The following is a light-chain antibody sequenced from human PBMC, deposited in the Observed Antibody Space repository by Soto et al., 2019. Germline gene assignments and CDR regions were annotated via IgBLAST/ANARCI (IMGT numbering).Light chain of an antibody. J-gene: IGKJ2*01. CDR1: QSISSY. Sequence: DIQMTQSPSSLSASVGDRVTITCRASQSISSYLNWYQQKPGKAPKLLIYGASSLQSGVPSRFSGGGSGTDFTLTISSLQPEDFATYYCQQSYSTPPMYTFGQGTKLEIK. CDR2: GAS. V-gene: IGKV1-39*01. CDR3: QQSYSTPPMYT.